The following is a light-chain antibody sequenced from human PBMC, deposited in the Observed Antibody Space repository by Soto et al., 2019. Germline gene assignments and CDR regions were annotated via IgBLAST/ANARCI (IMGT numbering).Light chain of an antibody. J-gene: IGKJ4*01. V-gene: IGKV1-5*03. CDR3: QHYNSYPLT. CDR1: QSISSW. CDR2: KAS. Sequence: DIQMTQSPSTLSASVGDRVTITCRASQSISSWLAWYQQKPGKAPKVLIYKASSLETGVPSRFSGSGSGTEFTLTITSLQPDDSATYYCQHYNSYPLTFGGGIKVEI.